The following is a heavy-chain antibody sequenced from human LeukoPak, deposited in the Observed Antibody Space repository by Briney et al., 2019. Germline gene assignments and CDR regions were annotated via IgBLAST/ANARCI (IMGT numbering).Heavy chain of an antibody. J-gene: IGHJ4*02. CDR3: ARSLGGAYDY. CDR2: INIDGSNT. V-gene: IGHV3-74*01. CDR1: VFPFRSYW. Sequence: GGSLRLSCAAPVFPFRSYWMHWVRQAPGKGLVWVSRINIDGSNTNYADSVKGRFTISRDNAKNTLYLQMDSLRAEETAVYYCARSLGGAYDYWGQGTLVTVSS. D-gene: IGHD1-26*01.